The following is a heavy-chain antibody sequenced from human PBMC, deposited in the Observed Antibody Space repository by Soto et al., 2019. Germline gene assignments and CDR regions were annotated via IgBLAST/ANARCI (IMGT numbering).Heavy chain of an antibody. CDR2: IWYDGTQK. J-gene: IGHJ4*02. V-gene: IGHV3-33*01. CDR1: GFTFNTYS. CDR3: ARAGGTTVTGLWHFDS. Sequence: GGSLRLSCEASGFTFNTYSMHWVRQPSGKGLEWLAAIWYDGTQKYYADSVKGRFIISRDNSKKTLYLEMNSLRAEDTAVYYCARAGGTTVTGLWHFDSWGQGTLVTVSS. D-gene: IGHD4-17*01.